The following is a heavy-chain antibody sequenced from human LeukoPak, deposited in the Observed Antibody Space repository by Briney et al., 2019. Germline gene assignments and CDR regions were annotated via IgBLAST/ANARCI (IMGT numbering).Heavy chain of an antibody. CDR3: AKGGFVANYYDSSGYYYAPNY. CDR1: GFTFSSYA. V-gene: IGHV3-23*01. Sequence: RGSLRLSCAASGFTFSSYAMSWVRQAPGKGLEWVSAISGSGGSTYYADSVKGRFTISRDNSKNTLYLQMNSLRAEDTAVYYCAKGGFVANYYDSSGYYYAPNYWGQGTLVTVSS. CDR2: ISGSGGST. J-gene: IGHJ4*02. D-gene: IGHD3-22*01.